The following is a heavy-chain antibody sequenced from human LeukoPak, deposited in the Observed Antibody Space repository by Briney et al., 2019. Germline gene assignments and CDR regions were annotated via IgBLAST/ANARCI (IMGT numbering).Heavy chain of an antibody. CDR2: ISYDGSNK. CDR1: GFTFSSYA. Sequence: PGGSLRLSCAASGFTFSSYAMHWVRQAPGKGLEWVAVISYDGSNKYYADSVKGRFTISRDNSKNTLYLQMNSLRAEDTAVYYCARGTKQWLGPPGYWGQGTLVTVSS. D-gene: IGHD6-19*01. V-gene: IGHV3-30*04. CDR3: ARGTKQWLGPPGY. J-gene: IGHJ4*02.